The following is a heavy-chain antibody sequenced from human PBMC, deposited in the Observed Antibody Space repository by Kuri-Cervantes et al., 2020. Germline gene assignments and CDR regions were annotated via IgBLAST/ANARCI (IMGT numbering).Heavy chain of an antibody. CDR3: ARELASIRFFDF. CDR1: GYTFTGYY. CDR2: ISAYNGNT. Sequence: ASVKVSCKASGYTFTGYYMHWVRQAPGQGLEWMGWISAYNGNTNYAQKFQGRVTMTRDTSTSTVYMELSSLRSEDTAVYYCARELASIRFFDFWGQGTLVTVSS. V-gene: IGHV1-2*02. D-gene: IGHD5-12*01. J-gene: IGHJ4*02.